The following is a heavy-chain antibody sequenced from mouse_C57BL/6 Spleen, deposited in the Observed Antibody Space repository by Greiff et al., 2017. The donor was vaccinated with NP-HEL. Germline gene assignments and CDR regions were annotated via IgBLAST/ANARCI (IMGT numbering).Heavy chain of an antibody. V-gene: IGHV10-1*01. CDR2: IRSKSNNYAT. D-gene: IGHD1-1*01. J-gene: IGHJ1*03. CDR3: VRRGTTVGYFDV. CDR1: GFSFNTYA. Sequence: EVQGVESGGGLVQPKGSLKLSCAASGFSFNTYAMNWVRQAPGKGLEWVARIRSKSNNYATYYADSVKDRFTISRDDSESMLYLQMNNLKTEDTAMYYCVRRGTTVGYFDVWGTGTTVTVSS.